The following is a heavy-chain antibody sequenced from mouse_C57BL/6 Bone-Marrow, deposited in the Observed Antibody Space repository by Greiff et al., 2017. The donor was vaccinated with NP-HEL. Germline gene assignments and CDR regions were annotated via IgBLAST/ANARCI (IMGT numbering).Heavy chain of an antibody. CDR2: ISSGGSNT. V-gene: IGHV5-6*01. J-gene: IGHJ4*01. CDR3: ARQRLYYGKLY. Sequence: EVMLVESGGDLVKPGGSLKLSCAASGFTFSSYGMSWVRQTPDKRLAWVATISSGGSNTYYPDTVRGRLTISRDNSKSPLYLQMSSLKAEDTAMYYCARQRLYYGKLYWGQGTSVTVSS. CDR1: GFTFSSYG. D-gene: IGHD6-2*01.